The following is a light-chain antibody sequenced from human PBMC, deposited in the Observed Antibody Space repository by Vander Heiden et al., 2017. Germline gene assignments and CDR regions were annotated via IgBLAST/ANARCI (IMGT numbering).Light chain of an antibody. V-gene: IGKV1-39*01. Sequence: DIQMTQSPSSLSASVGDRVTITCRASQSISSYLNWYQQKPGKAPKLLIYAASSLQSGVTSRFSGSGYGTDFTLTISSLQPEDFATYYCQQRYSNHQKFTFGHGTKVDIK. CDR2: AAS. J-gene: IGKJ3*01. CDR3: QQRYSNHQKFT. CDR1: QSISSY.